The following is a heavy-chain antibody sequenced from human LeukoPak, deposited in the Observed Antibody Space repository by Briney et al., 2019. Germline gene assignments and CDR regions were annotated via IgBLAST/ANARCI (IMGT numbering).Heavy chain of an antibody. CDR2: ISSSSSTI. CDR3: AREYSSSYGMDV. CDR1: GFTFSSYS. Sequence: HTGGSLRLSCAASGFTFSSYSMNWVRQAPGKGLEWVSYISSSSSTIYYADSVKGRFTISRDNAKNSLYLQMDSLRAEDTAVYYCAREYSSSYGMDVWGQGTTVTVSS. D-gene: IGHD6-13*01. J-gene: IGHJ6*02. V-gene: IGHV3-48*04.